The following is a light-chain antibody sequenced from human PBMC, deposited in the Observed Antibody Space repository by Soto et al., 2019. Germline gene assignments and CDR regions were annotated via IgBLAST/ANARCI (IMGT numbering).Light chain of an antibody. CDR1: QGIRNF. V-gene: IGKV1-27*01. J-gene: IGKJ3*01. CDR2: AAS. Sequence: DIQMTQSPTSLSASVGDRVTITCRASQGIRNFVAWYQQKPGRAPMLLIYAASTLQSGVPSRFSGSGSVTDFTITINSLQPEDVSTYYCQKYSSGPVFGPGTKVEIK. CDR3: QKYSSGPV.